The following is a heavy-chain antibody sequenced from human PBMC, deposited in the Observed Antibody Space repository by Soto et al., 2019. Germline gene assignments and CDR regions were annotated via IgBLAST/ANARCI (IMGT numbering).Heavy chain of an antibody. D-gene: IGHD3-3*01. CDR1: GDSVSSVSAG. J-gene: IGHJ4*02. CDR2: TYYRSKWYN. Sequence: SETLSLTCAISGDSVSSVSAGWNWIRQSPSRGLEWLGRTYYRSKWYNDYAISVKSRIIINPDTSKSQFSLQLNSVSPEDTAVYYCARDWNDFWSGYDFWGQGTLVTVSS. V-gene: IGHV6-1*01. CDR3: ARDWNDFWSGYDF.